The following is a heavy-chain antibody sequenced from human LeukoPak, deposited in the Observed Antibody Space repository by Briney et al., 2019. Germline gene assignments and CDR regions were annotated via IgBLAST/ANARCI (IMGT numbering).Heavy chain of an antibody. CDR3: ARDQEQQLVPPHYYYYMDV. J-gene: IGHJ6*03. D-gene: IGHD6-13*01. V-gene: IGHV1-46*01. CDR1: GYTFTSYY. Sequence: AASVKVSCKASGYTFTSYYMHWVRQAPGQGLEWMGIINPSGGSTSYAQKFQGRVTMTRDTSTSTVYMELSSLRSEDTAVYYCARDQEQQLVPPHYYYYMDVWGKGTTVTVSS. CDR2: INPSGGST.